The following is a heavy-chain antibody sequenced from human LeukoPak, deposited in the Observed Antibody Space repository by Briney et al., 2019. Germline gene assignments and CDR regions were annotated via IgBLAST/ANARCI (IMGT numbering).Heavy chain of an antibody. CDR3: ARVVLGSAAY. J-gene: IGHJ4*02. D-gene: IGHD6-25*01. Sequence: SETLSLTCSVSGGSISSYYWNWIRQPPGKGLEWIGYIFYSGRTSYNPSLKSRLTISVDTSKNQFSLKLSSVTAADTAVYYCARVVLGSAAYWGQGTLVTVSS. CDR1: GGSISSYY. V-gene: IGHV4-59*12. CDR2: IFYSGRT.